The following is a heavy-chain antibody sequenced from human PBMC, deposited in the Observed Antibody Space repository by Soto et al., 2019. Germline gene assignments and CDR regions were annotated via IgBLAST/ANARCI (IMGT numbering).Heavy chain of an antibody. D-gene: IGHD6-19*01. CDR3: AREVGRVAGSRWFAP. CDR2: ISAYNGNT. J-gene: IGHJ5*02. Sequence: ASVKVSCKASVTTFTANGSNWGIQPPGQGLEWMGWISAYNGNTNYAQKLQGRVTMTTDTSTSTAYMELRSLRSDDTAVYYCAREVGRVAGSRWFAPCGQGSLVTVSS. CDR1: VTTFTANG. V-gene: IGHV1-18*04.